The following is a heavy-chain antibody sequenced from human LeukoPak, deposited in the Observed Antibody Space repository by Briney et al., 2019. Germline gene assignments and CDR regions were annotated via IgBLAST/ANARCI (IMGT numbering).Heavy chain of an antibody. CDR3: AGGSGWLIDY. CDR2: IKKDGSEE. CDR1: GFTFSSYW. D-gene: IGHD6-19*01. J-gene: IGHJ4*02. V-gene: IGHV3-7*04. Sequence: GGSLRLSCAASGFTFSSYWMNWVRQAPGKGLEWVANIKKDGSEENYVDSVKGRFTISRDNANNTLYLQMNSLRAEDTAVYYCAGGSGWLIDYWGQGTLVTVSS.